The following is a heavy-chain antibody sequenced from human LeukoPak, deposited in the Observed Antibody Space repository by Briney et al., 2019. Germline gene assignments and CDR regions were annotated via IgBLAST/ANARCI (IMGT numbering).Heavy chain of an antibody. J-gene: IGHJ4*02. V-gene: IGHV4-4*09. CDR3: ARLTRLSTSPDRYYLDY. CDR2: IYTSGGT. CDR1: GDSISSYY. Sequence: SETLSLTCTVSGDSISSYYWSWIRQPPGKGLEWIGYIYTSGGTNYIPSLKGRVTISIDTSKTQFSLKLSSVTAADSAVYYCARLTRLSTSPDRYYLDYWGQGTLVTVSS. D-gene: IGHD6-6*01.